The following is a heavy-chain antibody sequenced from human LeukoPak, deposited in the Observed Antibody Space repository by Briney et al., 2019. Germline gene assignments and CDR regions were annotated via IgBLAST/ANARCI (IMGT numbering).Heavy chain of an antibody. Sequence: PGGSLRLSCAVSGATVNSNYMSWVRQAPGKGLEWVSVIYAGGNTYYTDSVRGRFTISRDNSKNTLYLQMNSLRVEDTARYYCARDFSGYWGRGTLVTVSS. D-gene: IGHD2-15*01. CDR3: ARDFSGY. CDR2: IYAGGNT. J-gene: IGHJ4*02. V-gene: IGHV3-66*02. CDR1: GATVNSNY.